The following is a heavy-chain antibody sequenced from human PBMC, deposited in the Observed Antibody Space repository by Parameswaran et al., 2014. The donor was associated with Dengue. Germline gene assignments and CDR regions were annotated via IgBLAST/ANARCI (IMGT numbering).Heavy chain of an antibody. J-gene: IGHJ6*02. CDR2: IVVGSGNT. V-gene: IGHV1-58*01. D-gene: IGHD2-15*01. CDR3: AADERGGYCSGGSCYGMDV. Sequence: WVRQAPGQRLEWIGWIVVGSGNTNYAQKFQERVTITRDMSTSTAYMELSSLRSEDTAVYYCAADERGGYCSGGSCYGMDVWGQGTTVTVSS.